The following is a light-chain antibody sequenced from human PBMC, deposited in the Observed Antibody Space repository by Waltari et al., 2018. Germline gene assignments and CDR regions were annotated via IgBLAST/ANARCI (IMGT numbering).Light chain of an antibody. CDR1: QGINNH. V-gene: IGKV1-9*01. J-gene: IGKJ3*01. Sequence: DIQLTQSPAFLAAFLRDRVTITCRASQGINNHLAWYQQIPGRAPKLLIYDASTLQSVVPSRFSGSGSGTQFTLTITSLQPEDLGTYYCQQLHTYPFSFGPGTKVDVK. CDR3: QQLHTYPFS. CDR2: DAS.